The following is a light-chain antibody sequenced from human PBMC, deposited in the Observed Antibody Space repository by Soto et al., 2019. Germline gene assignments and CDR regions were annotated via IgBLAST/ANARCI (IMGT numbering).Light chain of an antibody. CDR2: GAS. V-gene: IGKV3-15*01. Sequence: EIVMTQSPATLSVSPGERATLSCRASQSVSSNLAWYQQKPGQAPRLLIYGASTRATGSPARFSGSGSGTEFTLTISSPQSEDFAVYYCEQYNNWPPPTCGQGTKVEIK. J-gene: IGKJ1*01. CDR3: EQYNNWPPPT. CDR1: QSVSSN.